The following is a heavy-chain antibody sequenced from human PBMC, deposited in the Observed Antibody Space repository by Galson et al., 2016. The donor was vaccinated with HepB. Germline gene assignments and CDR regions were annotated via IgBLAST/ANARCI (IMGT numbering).Heavy chain of an antibody. CDR3: SRNTVTLHFDS. V-gene: IGHV3-49*03. CDR2: IASRAFGAYT. J-gene: IGHJ4*02. D-gene: IGHD4-17*01. CDR1: GFSIDDYA. Sequence: SLRLSCAASGFSIDDYALSWFRQAPGKGLEWVGYIASRAFGAYTQYAASVRGRFSISRDDSKRIAYLQMNSLKTEDTALYYCSRNTVTLHFDSWGQGTQVTVSS.